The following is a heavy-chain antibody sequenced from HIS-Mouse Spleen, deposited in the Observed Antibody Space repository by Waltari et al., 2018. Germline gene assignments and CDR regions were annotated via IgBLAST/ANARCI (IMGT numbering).Heavy chain of an antibody. V-gene: IGHV4-31*03. CDR1: GGSISRGGHY. J-gene: IGHJ3*02. CDR2: IYYSGST. CDR3: ARDVNRWGPGHAFDI. D-gene: IGHD7-27*01. Sequence: QVQLQESGPGLVKPSQTLSLTCTVSGGSISRGGHYWSWFCQHPGKGLEWIGYIYYSGSTYYNPSLKSRVTISVDTSKNQFSLKLSSVTAADTAVYYCARDVNRWGPGHAFDIWGQGTMVTVSS.